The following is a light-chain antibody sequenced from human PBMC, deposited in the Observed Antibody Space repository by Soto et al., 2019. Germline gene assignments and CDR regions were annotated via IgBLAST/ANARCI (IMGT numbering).Light chain of an antibody. Sequence: DIPMTQSPSSLSACVGDRVTITCRASQSISTYLNWYQQKPGKAPNLLIYAASSLQSGVPSRFSGSGSGTDFTLTISSLQPEDFATYYCQHSYSSPFTFGPGTKVDLK. CDR3: QHSYSSPFT. CDR2: AAS. J-gene: IGKJ3*01. V-gene: IGKV1-39*01. CDR1: QSISTY.